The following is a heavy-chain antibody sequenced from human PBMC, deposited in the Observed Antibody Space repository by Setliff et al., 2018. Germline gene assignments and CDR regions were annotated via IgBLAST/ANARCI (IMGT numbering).Heavy chain of an antibody. D-gene: IGHD3-22*01. Sequence: GESLKISCKGSGYSFTSYWIGWVRQMPGKGLEWMGIIYPGDSDTRYSPSFQGQVTISADKSISTAYLQWSSLKASDTATYYCARQARGYYYDSSGYYRASPGYYYMDVWGKGTTVTVSS. CDR3: ARQARGYYYDSSGYYRASPGYYYMDV. CDR2: IYPGDSDT. J-gene: IGHJ6*03. V-gene: IGHV5-51*01. CDR1: GYSFTSYW.